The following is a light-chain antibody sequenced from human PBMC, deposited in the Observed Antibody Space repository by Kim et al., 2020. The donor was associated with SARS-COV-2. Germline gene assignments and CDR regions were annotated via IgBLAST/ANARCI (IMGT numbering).Light chain of an antibody. CDR2: GAS. V-gene: IGKV3-15*01. Sequence: EIVMTQSPATLSVSPGERATLSCRASQSVSSNLAWYQQKPGQAPRLLIYGASTRATGIPARFSGSGSGTEFTLTISSLQSEDFAVYYCQQYNNWPQLTFGGGTKGDSK. J-gene: IGKJ4*01. CDR1: QSVSSN. CDR3: QQYNNWPQLT.